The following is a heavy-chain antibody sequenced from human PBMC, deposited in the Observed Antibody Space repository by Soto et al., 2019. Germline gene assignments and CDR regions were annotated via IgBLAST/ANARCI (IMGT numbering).Heavy chain of an antibody. D-gene: IGHD2-15*01. V-gene: IGHV3-30*04. Sequence: QVHLVESGGGAIQTGESLRLSCADSGFTFSSFSMHWARQAPGKGLEWLAVVSYDGKDKWYADFAEGRFTISRDNSKTTVHLQLNSLRPEDTAVYYCARGGDSVLQRTGSADYWGQGTLVTVSS. CDR1: GFTFSSFS. CDR3: ARGGDSVLQRTGSADY. J-gene: IGHJ4*02. CDR2: VSYDGKDK.